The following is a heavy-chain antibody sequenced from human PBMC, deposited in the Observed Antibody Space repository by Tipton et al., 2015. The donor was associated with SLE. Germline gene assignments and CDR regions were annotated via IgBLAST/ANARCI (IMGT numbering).Heavy chain of an antibody. CDR1: GGAISSSACY. CDR2: AYYSGSS. CDR3: ARIAYSSTSFYFDS. Sequence: LRLSCIVSGGAISSSACYWGRIRQPPGKAPEWVGCAYYSGSSYYNSSLKSRVTISVDTSKNLFSLRLSSVTAADTAVYFCARIAYSSTSFYFDSWGQGTLVTVSS. D-gene: IGHD6-6*01. J-gene: IGHJ4*02. V-gene: IGHV4-39*07.